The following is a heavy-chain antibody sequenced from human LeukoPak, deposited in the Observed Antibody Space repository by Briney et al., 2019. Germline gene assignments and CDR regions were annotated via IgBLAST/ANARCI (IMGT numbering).Heavy chain of an antibody. D-gene: IGHD5-18*01. CDR2: INHSGST. V-gene: IGHV4-34*01. CDR1: GGSFSGYD. CDR3: ARWNRKYSYGLRYWYFDL. J-gene: IGHJ2*01. Sequence: NPSETLSLTCAVYGGSFSGYDWSWIRQPPGKGLKWIGEINHSGSTNYNPSLKSRVTISVDTSKNQFSLKLSSVTAADTAVYYCARWNRKYSYGLRYWYFDLWGRGTLVTVSS.